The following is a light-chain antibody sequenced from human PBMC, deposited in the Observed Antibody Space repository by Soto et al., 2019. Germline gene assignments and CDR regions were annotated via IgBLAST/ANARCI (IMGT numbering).Light chain of an antibody. CDR1: QSISSW. J-gene: IGKJ4*01. CDR2: DAS. CDR3: QKYNSAPLT. V-gene: IGKV1-5*01. Sequence: DIQMTQSPSTLSASVGDRVSITCRASQSISSWLAWYQQKPGKAPKLLIYDASSLDSGVPSRFSGSGSGTDFTLTISSLQPEDVAAYYCQKYNSAPLTFGGGTKVDIK.